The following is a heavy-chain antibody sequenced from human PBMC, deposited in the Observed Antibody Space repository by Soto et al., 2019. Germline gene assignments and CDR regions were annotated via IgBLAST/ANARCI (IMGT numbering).Heavy chain of an antibody. CDR3: ARDAAGYGSGGSCYSNY. CDR2: ISAYNGNT. V-gene: IGHV1-18*01. D-gene: IGHD2-15*01. Sequence: GASVKVSCKASGYTFTSYGISWVRQAPGQGLEWMGWISAYNGNTNYAQKLQGRVTMTTDTSTSTAYMELRSLRSDDTAVYYCARDAAGYGSGGSCYSNYWGQGTLVTVSS. J-gene: IGHJ4*02. CDR1: GYTFTSYG.